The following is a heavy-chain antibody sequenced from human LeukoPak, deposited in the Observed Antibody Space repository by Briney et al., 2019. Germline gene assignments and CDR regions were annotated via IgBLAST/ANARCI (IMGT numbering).Heavy chain of an antibody. D-gene: IGHD1-26*01. CDR3: AKGRVGANGYYYYGMDV. V-gene: IGHV3-15*07. CDR2: IKSKTDGGTT. J-gene: IGHJ6*02. Sequence: GGSLRLSCAASGFTFSNAWMNWVRQAPGKGLEWVGRIKSKTDGGTTDYAAPVKGRFTISRGDSKNTLYLQMNSLRTEDTAVYYCAKGRVGANGYYYYGMDVWGQGTTVTVSS. CDR1: GFTFSNAW.